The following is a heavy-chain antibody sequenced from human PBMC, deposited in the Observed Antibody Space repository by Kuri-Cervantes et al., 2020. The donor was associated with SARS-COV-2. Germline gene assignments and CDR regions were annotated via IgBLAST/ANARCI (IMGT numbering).Heavy chain of an antibody. CDR3: AKDSDEDSGYDDAHFDY. CDR2: IWYDGSNK. J-gene: IGHJ4*02. CDR1: GFTFSSYG. Sequence: GGSLRLSCAASGFTFSSYGMHWVRQAPGKGLEWVAIIWYDGSNKYYADSVKGRFTISRDNSKNTLYLQMNSLRAEDTAVYYCAKDSDEDSGYDDAHFDYWGQGTLVTVSS. D-gene: IGHD5-12*01. V-gene: IGHV3-33*06.